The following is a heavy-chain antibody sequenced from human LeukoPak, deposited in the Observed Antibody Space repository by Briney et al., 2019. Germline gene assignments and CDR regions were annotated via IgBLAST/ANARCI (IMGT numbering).Heavy chain of an antibody. J-gene: IGHJ4*02. CDR1: GGSISSYY. CDR2: IYYSGST. V-gene: IGHV4-59*01. D-gene: IGHD3-16*02. CDR3: ASYVWGNYRFRTFDS. Sequence: PSETLSLTCTVSGGSISSYYWSWIRQPPGKGLEWIGYIYYSGSTNYNPSLKSRVTISVDTSKNQFSLKLSSVTAADTAVYYCASYVWGNYRFRTFDSWGQGILVTVSS.